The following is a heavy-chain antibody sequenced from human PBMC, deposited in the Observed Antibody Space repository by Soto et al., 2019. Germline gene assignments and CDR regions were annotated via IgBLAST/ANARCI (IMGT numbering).Heavy chain of an antibody. Sequence: GGSLRLSCAASGFTFSSYGMHWVRQAPGKGLEWVAVIWYDGSNNYYADSVKGRFTISRDNSKNTLYLQMNSLRAEDTAVSDCARDTVVVPAASPVPVAAVDYWGQGTLVTVSS. CDR2: IWYDGSNN. V-gene: IGHV3-33*08. CDR3: ARDTVVVPAASPVPVAAVDY. J-gene: IGHJ4*02. D-gene: IGHD2-2*01. CDR1: GFTFSSYG.